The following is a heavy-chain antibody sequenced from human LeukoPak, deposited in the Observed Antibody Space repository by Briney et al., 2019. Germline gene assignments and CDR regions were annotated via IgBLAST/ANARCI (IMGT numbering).Heavy chain of an antibody. CDR3: ARVLVGATGVPYFDY. D-gene: IGHD1-26*01. CDR1: GGSISSGGYY. Sequence: PSETLSLTCTVSGGSISSGGYYWSWIRQHPGKGLEWIGYIYYSGSTYYNPSLKSRVTISVDTSKNQFSLKLSSVTAADTAVYYCARVLVGATGVPYFDYWGQGTLVTVSS. J-gene: IGHJ4*02. CDR2: IYYSGST. V-gene: IGHV4-31*03.